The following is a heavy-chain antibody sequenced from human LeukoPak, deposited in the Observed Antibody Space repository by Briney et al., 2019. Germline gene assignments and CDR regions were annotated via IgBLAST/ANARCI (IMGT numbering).Heavy chain of an antibody. D-gene: IGHD1-1*01. J-gene: IGHJ4*02. V-gene: IGHV3-23*01. Sequence: GGSLRLSCTASGFTFSSIALTWVRQAPGKGLEWVSTIRSNGDTAYNADSVNGRFTISRDNSKNTLYLQMDSLRVEDTAIYYCGKGQELDDGVFDSWGQGTLVTVSS. CDR3: GKGQELDDGVFDS. CDR2: IRSNGDTA. CDR1: GFTFSSIA.